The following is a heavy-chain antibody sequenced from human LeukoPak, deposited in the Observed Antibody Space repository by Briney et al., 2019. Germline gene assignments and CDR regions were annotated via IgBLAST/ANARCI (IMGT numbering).Heavy chain of an antibody. V-gene: IGHV1-58*01. Sequence: ASVTVSCKASGFTFTSSAVQWVRQARGQRLEWIGWIVVGSGNTNYAQKFQEGVTITRDMSTSTAYMELSSLRSEDTAVYYCAARHYDFWSGYYYWFDPWGQGTLVTVSS. J-gene: IGHJ5*02. D-gene: IGHD3-3*01. CDR3: AARHYDFWSGYYYWFDP. CDR2: IVVGSGNT. CDR1: GFTFTSSA.